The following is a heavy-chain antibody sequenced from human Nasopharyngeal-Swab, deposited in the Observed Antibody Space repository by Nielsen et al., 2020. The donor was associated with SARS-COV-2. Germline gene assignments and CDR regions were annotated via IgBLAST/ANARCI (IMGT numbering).Heavy chain of an antibody. Sequence: SETLSLTCAVYGGSFSDYYWSWIRQPPGRGLEWIGEINHSGSTNYNPSLKSRVIISVATSKNQFSLKLSSVTAADTAVYYCARQGSSSRTFDYWGQGTLVTVSS. CDR1: GGSFSDYY. CDR2: INHSGST. D-gene: IGHD6-13*01. J-gene: IGHJ4*02. V-gene: IGHV4-34*01. CDR3: ARQGSSSRTFDY.